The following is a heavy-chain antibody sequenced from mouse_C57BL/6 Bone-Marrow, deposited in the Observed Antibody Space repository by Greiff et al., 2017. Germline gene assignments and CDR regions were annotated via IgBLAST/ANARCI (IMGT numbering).Heavy chain of an antibody. V-gene: IGHV1-69*01. Sequence: QVQLQQPGAELVMPGASVKLSCKASGYTFTSYWMHWVKQRPGQGLEWIGEIDPSDSYTNYNQKFKGKSTLTVDKSSSTAYMQLSSLTSEDSAVYYCAREGSTGVAPFDYWGQGTTLTVSS. CDR1: GYTFTSYW. D-gene: IGHD1-1*01. CDR2: IDPSDSYT. J-gene: IGHJ2*01. CDR3: AREGSTGVAPFDY.